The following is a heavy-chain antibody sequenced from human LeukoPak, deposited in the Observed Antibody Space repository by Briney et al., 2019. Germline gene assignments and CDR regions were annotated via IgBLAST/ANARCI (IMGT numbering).Heavy chain of an antibody. CDR1: GYTYSSYG. CDR2: INPNSGGT. CDR3: ARVIAAAGTWWFDP. J-gene: IGHJ5*02. D-gene: IGHD6-13*01. Sequence: ASVKVSCKASGYTYSSYGISWVRQAPGQGLEWMGWINPNSGGTNYAQKFQGRVTKTRDTSISTAYMELSRLRSDDTAVYYCARVIAAAGTWWFDPWGQGTLVTVSS. V-gene: IGHV1-2*02.